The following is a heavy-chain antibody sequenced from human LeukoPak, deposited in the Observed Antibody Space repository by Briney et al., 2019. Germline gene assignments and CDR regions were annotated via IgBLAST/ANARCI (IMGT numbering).Heavy chain of an antibody. J-gene: IGHJ4*02. CDR3: ARASGPLAMAGTSFDY. V-gene: IGHV3-74*01. D-gene: IGHD6-19*01. CDR1: GFTFSSYW. CDR2: INSDGSST. Sequence: GGSLRLSCAASGFTFSSYWMHWVRQAPGKGLVWVSRINSDGSSTNYADSVKGRFTISRDNAKNTLYLQMNSLRAEDTAVYYCARASGPLAMAGTSFDYWGQGTLDTVSS.